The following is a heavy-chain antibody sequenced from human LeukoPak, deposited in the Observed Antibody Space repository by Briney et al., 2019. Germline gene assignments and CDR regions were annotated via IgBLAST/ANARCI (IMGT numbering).Heavy chain of an antibody. Sequence: PSETLSLTCAVYGGSFSGYYWSWIRQPPGKGLEWIGEINHSGSTNYNPSLKSRVTISVDTSKNQFSLKLSSVTAADTAVYYCARGDYIRGNIHYNAEYFQHWGQGILVTVSS. D-gene: IGHD3-16*01. CDR2: INHSGST. CDR3: ARGDYIRGNIHYNAEYFQH. V-gene: IGHV4-34*01. J-gene: IGHJ1*01. CDR1: GGSFSGYY.